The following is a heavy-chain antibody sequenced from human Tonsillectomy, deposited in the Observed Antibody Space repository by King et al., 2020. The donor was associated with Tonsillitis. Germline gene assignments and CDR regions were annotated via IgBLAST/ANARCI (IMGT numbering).Heavy chain of an antibody. CDR3: ASLGDSSGYYDY. CDR2: IYHSGST. Sequence: QLQESGPGLVKPSGTLSLTCAVSGGSISSSNWWSWVRQPPGKGREWIGEIYHSGSTNYNPSLKSRVTISVDKSKNQFSLQLCSVTAADTAVYYCASLGDSSGYYDYWGQGTLVTVSS. V-gene: IGHV4-4*02. D-gene: IGHD3-22*01. CDR1: GGSISSSNW. J-gene: IGHJ4*02.